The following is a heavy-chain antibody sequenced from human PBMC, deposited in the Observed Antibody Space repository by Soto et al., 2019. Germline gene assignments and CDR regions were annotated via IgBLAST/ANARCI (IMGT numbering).Heavy chain of an antibody. D-gene: IGHD3-9*01. Sequence: PGGSLRLSCTASGSTFGDYAMSWFRQAPGKGLEWVGFIRSKAYGGTTEYAASVKGRFTISRDDSKSIAYLQMNSLKTEDTAVYYCTRAYDILTGYYRTGGSDYHFDYWGQGTLVTVSS. CDR2: IRSKAYGGTT. CDR1: GSTFGDYA. CDR3: TRAYDILTGYYRTGGSDYHFDY. J-gene: IGHJ4*02. V-gene: IGHV3-49*03.